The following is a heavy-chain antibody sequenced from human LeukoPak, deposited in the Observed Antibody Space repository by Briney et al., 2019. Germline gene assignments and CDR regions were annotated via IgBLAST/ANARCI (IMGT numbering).Heavy chain of an antibody. CDR1: GGSISNSY. CDR3: ARHADYYYDSSGYPDY. V-gene: IGHV4-59*08. D-gene: IGHD3-22*01. J-gene: IGHJ4*02. Sequence: SETLSLTCTVSGGSISNSYWSWIRQPPGKGLEWIGYIYYSGSTNYNPSLKSRVTISVDTSKNQFSLRLSSVTAADTAVYYCARHADYYYDSSGYPDYWGQGTLVTVSS. CDR2: IYYSGST.